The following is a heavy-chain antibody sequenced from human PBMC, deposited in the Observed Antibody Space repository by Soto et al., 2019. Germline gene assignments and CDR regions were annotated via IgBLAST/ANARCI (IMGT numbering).Heavy chain of an antibody. D-gene: IGHD6-6*01. V-gene: IGHV2-70*01. CDR1: GFSLSTSGMC. J-gene: IGHJ6*02. Sequence: GSGPTLVNPTQTLTLTCTFSGFSLSTSGMCVSWIRQPPGKALEWLALIDWDDDKYYSTSLKTRLTISKDTSKNQVVLTMTNMDPVDTATYYCARSYEYSSSSGYYYYYYGMDVWGQGTTVTVSS. CDR2: IDWDDDK. CDR3: ARSYEYSSSSGYYYYYYGMDV.